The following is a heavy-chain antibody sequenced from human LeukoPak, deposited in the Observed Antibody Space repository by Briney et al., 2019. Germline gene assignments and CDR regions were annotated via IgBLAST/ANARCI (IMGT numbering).Heavy chain of an antibody. D-gene: IGHD2-21*02. V-gene: IGHV3-23*01. CDR3: AKDGNCGGDCYGWFDP. CDR2: ISGSGGST. J-gene: IGHJ5*02. CDR1: GFTFSSYA. Sequence: PGGSPRLSCAASGFTFSSYAMSWVRQAPGKGLEWVSAISGSGGSTYYADSVKGRFTISRDNSKNTVYLQMNSLRVEDTAVYYCAKDGNCGGDCYGWFDPWGQGALVTVSS.